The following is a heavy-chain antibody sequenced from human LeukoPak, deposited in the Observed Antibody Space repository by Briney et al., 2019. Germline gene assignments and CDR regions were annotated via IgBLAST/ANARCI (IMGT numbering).Heavy chain of an antibody. Sequence: GGSLRLSCAASGFTFSSYSLNWVRQAPGKGLEWVSSISSGSSYIYYADSVKGRFTISRDNAKNTLYLQMNNLRVEDTAVYYCARVGDYENSGSQPFDYWGQGTLVTVSS. D-gene: IGHD3-22*01. J-gene: IGHJ4*02. CDR2: ISSGSSYI. CDR1: GFTFSSYS. V-gene: IGHV3-21*01. CDR3: ARVGDYENSGSQPFDY.